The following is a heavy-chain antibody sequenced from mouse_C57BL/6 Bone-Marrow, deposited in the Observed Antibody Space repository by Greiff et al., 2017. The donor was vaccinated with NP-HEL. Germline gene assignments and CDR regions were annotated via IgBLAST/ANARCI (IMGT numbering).Heavy chain of an antibody. Sequence: EVNVVESGGGLVKPGGSLKLSCAASGFTFSDYGMHWVRQAPEKGLEWVAYISSGSSTTYYADKVKGGFTISRDNANNTLFLRITRLRSEDAAVYYCARSEYPYFDYWGQGTTLTVSS. CDR3: ARSEYPYFDY. J-gene: IGHJ2*01. CDR2: ISSGSSTT. D-gene: IGHD5-1*01. V-gene: IGHV5-17*01. CDR1: GFTFSDYG.